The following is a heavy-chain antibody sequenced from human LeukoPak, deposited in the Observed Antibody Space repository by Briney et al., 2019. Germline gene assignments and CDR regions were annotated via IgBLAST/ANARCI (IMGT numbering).Heavy chain of an antibody. CDR3: ATATVVVAATEKINWYFDL. V-gene: IGHV1-24*01. CDR1: GGTFSRYA. Sequence: ASVKVSCKASGGTFSRYAISWVRQAPGKGLEWMGGFDPEDGETIYAQKFQGRVTMTEDTSTDTAYMELSSLRSEDTAVYYCATATVVVAATEKINWYFDLWGRGTLVTVSS. D-gene: IGHD2-15*01. J-gene: IGHJ2*01. CDR2: FDPEDGET.